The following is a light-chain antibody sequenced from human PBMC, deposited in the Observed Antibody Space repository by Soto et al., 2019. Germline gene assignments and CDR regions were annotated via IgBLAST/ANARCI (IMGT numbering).Light chain of an antibody. CDR1: SSNIRSNT. CDR2: TNN. V-gene: IGLV1-44*01. J-gene: IGLJ2*01. CDR3: AAWDDSLNSLYVL. Sequence: QSVLTQPPSASGAPGQRVTISCSGSSSNIRSNTLNWYQQLPGTAPKLLIYTNNQRPSGVPDRFSGSKSGTSASLAISGLQSEDEADYNCAAWDDSLNSLYVLFGGGTQLTVL.